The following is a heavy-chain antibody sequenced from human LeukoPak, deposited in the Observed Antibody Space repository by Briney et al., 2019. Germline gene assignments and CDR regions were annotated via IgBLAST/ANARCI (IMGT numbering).Heavy chain of an antibody. D-gene: IGHD6-19*01. CDR3: ARGRQWLERDY. CDR1: GVSISSYY. V-gene: IGHV4-59*01. J-gene: IGHJ4*02. CDR2: IYYSGST. Sequence: SETLSLTCTVSGVSISSYYWSWIRQPPGKGLEWIGYIYYSGSTNYNPSLMSRVTISVGTSKNQFSLKLSSVTAADTAVYYCARGRQWLERDYWGQGTLVTVSS.